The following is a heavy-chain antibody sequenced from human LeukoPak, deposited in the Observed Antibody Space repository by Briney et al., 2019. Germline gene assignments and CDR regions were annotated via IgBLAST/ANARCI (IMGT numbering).Heavy chain of an antibody. D-gene: IGHD3-10*01. V-gene: IGHV1-3*01. J-gene: IGHJ5*02. CDR2: INAGNGNT. CDR3: ARSFPELESDYYANWFDP. CDR1: GYTFTSYA. Sequence: ASVKVSCKASGYTFTSYAMHWVRQAPGQRLEWMGWINAGNGNTKYSQKFQGRVTITRDTSASTAYMELSSLRSEDTAVYYCARSFPELESDYYANWFDPWGQGTLVTVSS.